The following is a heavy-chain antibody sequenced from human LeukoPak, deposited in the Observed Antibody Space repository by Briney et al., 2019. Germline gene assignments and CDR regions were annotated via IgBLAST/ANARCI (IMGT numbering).Heavy chain of an antibody. D-gene: IGHD3-22*01. CDR2: ISWSSGTI. Sequence: GGSLRLSCEASGFNFDDYAMHWVRQAPGKGLEWVSGISWSSGTIGYADSVKGRFTISRDNAKNSLYLQMNSLRAEDTAFYYCAKDSTYYYDSSGCHFDYWGQGTLVTVSS. CDR1: GFNFDDYA. CDR3: AKDSTYYYDSSGCHFDY. V-gene: IGHV3-9*01. J-gene: IGHJ4*02.